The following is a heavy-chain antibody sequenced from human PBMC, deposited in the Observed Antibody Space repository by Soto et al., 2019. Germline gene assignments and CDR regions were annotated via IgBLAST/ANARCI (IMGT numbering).Heavy chain of an antibody. CDR1: GGTFTFYA. CDR2: ILPLFGTT. CDR3: VIEEQHRAYKWLDP. Sequence: QVHLVQSGAEVKTPGSSVKVSCKASGGTFTFYAITWVRQAPGQGLEWMGVILPLFGTTNYAHKFQGRVTITADTATDTGYMELRSLTSEDTAIYSCVIEEQHRAYKWLDPWGQGTLVTVSS. J-gene: IGHJ5*02. D-gene: IGHD6-13*01. V-gene: IGHV1-69*06.